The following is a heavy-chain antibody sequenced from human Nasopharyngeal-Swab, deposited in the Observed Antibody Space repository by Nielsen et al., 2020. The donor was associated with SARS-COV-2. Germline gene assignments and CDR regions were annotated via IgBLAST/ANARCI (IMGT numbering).Heavy chain of an antibody. V-gene: IGHV3-30*03. CDR3: ARDPANLYYYDSSGCPDY. J-gene: IGHJ4*02. CDR1: GFTFSSYG. D-gene: IGHD3-22*01. Sequence: GESLKISCAASGFTFSSYGMHWVRQAPGKGLEWVAVISYDGSNKYYADSVKGRFTIPRDNSKNTLYLQMNSLRAEDTAVYYCARDPANLYYYDSSGCPDYWGQGTLVTVSS. CDR2: ISYDGSNK.